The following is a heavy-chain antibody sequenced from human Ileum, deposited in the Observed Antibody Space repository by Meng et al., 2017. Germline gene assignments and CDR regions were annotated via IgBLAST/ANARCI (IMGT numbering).Heavy chain of an antibody. CDR2: ISHSGSA. Sequence: QVQVRGAGPGLVRPSGTRSLTCAVSSGSISSNTYWSWVRQPPGKGLEWIGQISHSGSAYYNPSLKSRVTMSVDKSKSQFSLMLTSVTAADTAIYYCARHGGYSQDFWGQGTLVTVSS. CDR1: SGSISSNTY. V-gene: IGHV4-4*02. D-gene: IGHD4-23*01. J-gene: IGHJ4*02. CDR3: ARHGGYSQDF.